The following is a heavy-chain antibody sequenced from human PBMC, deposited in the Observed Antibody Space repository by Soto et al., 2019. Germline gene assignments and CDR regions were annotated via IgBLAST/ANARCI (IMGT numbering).Heavy chain of an antibody. CDR2: VYSGSAT. CDR3: ARGKSGYLTFDY. J-gene: IGHJ4*02. D-gene: IGHD3-22*01. Sequence: EVQLVETGGGLVQPGGSLRLSCAASGFIVSDNYMNWVRQAPGKGLEWLSVVYSGSATYYADSVKGRFTISRVNSKNTVFLQMNSLRVEDTAVYYCARGKSGYLTFDYWGQGTLVTVSS. CDR1: GFIVSDNY. V-gene: IGHV3-53*02.